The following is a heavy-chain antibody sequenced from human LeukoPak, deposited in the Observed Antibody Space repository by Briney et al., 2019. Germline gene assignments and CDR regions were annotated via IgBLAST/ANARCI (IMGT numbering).Heavy chain of an antibody. CDR3: ARDRMDTGTYFDY. CDR1: GYTFTTYG. CDR2: ISTYNGNT. Sequence: ASVKVSCRSSGYTFTTYGITWVRQAPGLGLEWMGWISTYNGNTNYAQKLQGRVTMTTDTSTSTAYMELRSLRSDDTAMYYCARDRMDTGTYFDYWGQGTLVTVSS. D-gene: IGHD5-18*01. J-gene: IGHJ4*02. V-gene: IGHV1-18*01.